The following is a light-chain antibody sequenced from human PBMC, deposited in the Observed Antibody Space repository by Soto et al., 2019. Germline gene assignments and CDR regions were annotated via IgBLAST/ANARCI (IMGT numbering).Light chain of an antibody. Sequence: EIVMTQSPATLSVSPGERATLSCRASQSVSSNLASYQQKPGQAPRLLIYGASTRATGIPARFSGSGSGTDFTLTISSLQSEDFAVYYCQQYNNWPWTFGQGTKVDIK. V-gene: IGKV3-15*01. CDR3: QQYNNWPWT. CDR2: GAS. CDR1: QSVSSN. J-gene: IGKJ1*01.